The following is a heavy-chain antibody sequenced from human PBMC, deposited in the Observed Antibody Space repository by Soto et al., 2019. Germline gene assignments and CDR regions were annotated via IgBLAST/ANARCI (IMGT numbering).Heavy chain of an antibody. CDR1: GFTFSSYA. V-gene: IGHV3-23*01. CDR2: ISGSGGST. CDR3: AKGIWVRDPTIYYYCYGMDV. J-gene: IGHJ6*01. D-gene: IGHD3-10*01. Sequence: EVQLLESGGGLVQPGGSLRLSCAASGFTFSSYAMSWVRQAPGKGLEWVSAISGSGGSTYYADSVKGRFTISRDNSKNTLYLQMNRLRAEDTAVYYCAKGIWVRDPTIYYYCYGMDVWGQGTTVTVSS.